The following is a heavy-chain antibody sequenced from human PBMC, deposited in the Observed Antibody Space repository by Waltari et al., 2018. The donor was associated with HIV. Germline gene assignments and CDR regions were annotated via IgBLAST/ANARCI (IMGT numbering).Heavy chain of an antibody. CDR3: AKDLKARGIDPSLLDT. V-gene: IGHV3-30*02. D-gene: IGHD3-10*01. Sequence: VRLVGSGAGVIQPGGSLRPSCASSGFSFSTSGLNLVRQAPGRGLEWLAFIPYDGTDEYYLESVKARFTISRDNSKNTLFLQMSGLRTDDTAYYFCAKDLKARGIDPSLLDTWGQGTLVTVSS. CDR2: IPYDGTDE. CDR1: GFSFSTSG. J-gene: IGHJ1*01.